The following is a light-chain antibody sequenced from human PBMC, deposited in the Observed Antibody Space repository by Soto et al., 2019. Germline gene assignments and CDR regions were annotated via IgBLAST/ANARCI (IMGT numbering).Light chain of an antibody. CDR2: GAS. V-gene: IGKV3-15*01. CDR3: QQYNNWPWT. CDR1: QSLTTN. Sequence: EIVMTQSPATLSVSPGERATLSCRASQSLTTNLAWHQQKPGQAPRLLIYGASTRATGIPARFSGSGSGTEFTLTINSLQSEDFAVYYCQQYNNWPWTFGQGTK. J-gene: IGKJ1*01.